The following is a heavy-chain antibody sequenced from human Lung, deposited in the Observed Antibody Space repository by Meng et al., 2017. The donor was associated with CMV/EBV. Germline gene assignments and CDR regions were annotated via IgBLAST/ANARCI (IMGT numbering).Heavy chain of an antibody. CDR3: ARDRGNDLWRTKGYFDL. J-gene: IGHJ2*01. CDR2: ISSSSTYI. CDR1: RFPFSTYS. D-gene: IGHD3-3*01. Sequence: GESLKISCAASRFPFSTYSMNWVRQAPGKGLEWVSSISSSSTYIYYADSVKGRFTISRDNAKNSLYLQMNSLRAEDTAVYYCARDRGNDLWRTKGYFDLWGRGTLVTVSS. V-gene: IGHV3-21*01.